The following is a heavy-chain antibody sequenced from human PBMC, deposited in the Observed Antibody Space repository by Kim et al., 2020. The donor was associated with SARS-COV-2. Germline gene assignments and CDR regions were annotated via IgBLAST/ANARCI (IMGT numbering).Heavy chain of an antibody. V-gene: IGHV3-21*01. CDR2: ISSSSSYI. Sequence: GGSLRLSCAASGFTFSSYSMNWVRQAPGKGLEWVSSISSSSSYIYYADSVKGRFTISRDNAKNSLYLQMNSLRAEDTAVYYCARDFEPLIRSHSSSWYTDYYYYGMDVWGQGTTVTVSS. D-gene: IGHD6-13*01. CDR3: ARDFEPLIRSHSSSWYTDYYYYGMDV. CDR1: GFTFSSYS. J-gene: IGHJ6*02.